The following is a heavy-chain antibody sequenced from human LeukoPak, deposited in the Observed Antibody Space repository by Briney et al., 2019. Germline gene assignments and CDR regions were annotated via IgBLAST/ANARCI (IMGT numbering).Heavy chain of an antibody. CDR1: GGTFSSYA. J-gene: IGHJ4*02. CDR2: IIPIFGTA. CDR3: ARERYCSSTSCPNDY. Sequence: PVKVSCKASGGTFSSYAISWVRQAPGQGLEWMGGIIPIFGTANYAQKFQGRVTITADESTSTAYMELSSLRSEDTAVYYCARERYCSSTSCPNDYWGQGTLVTVSS. V-gene: IGHV1-69*01. D-gene: IGHD2-2*01.